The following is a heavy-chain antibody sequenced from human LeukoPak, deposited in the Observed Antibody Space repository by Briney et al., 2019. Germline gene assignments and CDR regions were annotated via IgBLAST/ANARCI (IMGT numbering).Heavy chain of an antibody. V-gene: IGHV4-59*01. Sequence: KSSETLSLTCTVSGGSISRDYWSWIRQSPGKGLEWIGYIYYSGTTSYNPSLKSRVTISLDTSKNQFSLKPSSVTAADTAVYYCARGANWGSPDYWGQGTLVTVSS. D-gene: IGHD7-27*01. CDR2: IYYSGTT. CDR1: GGSISRDY. J-gene: IGHJ4*02. CDR3: ARGANWGSPDY.